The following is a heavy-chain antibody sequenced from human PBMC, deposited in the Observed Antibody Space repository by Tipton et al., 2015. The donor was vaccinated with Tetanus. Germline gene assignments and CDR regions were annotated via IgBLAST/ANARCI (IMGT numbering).Heavy chain of an antibody. CDR3: ARGDYYGSGTYDV. Sequence: TLSLTCSISGDSINSDKYFWAWIRQPPGKGLEWIASMSHSGSTHYNPSLKSRVTLSLDTTKKQVSLKLSSVTAADTAVYYCARGDYYGSGTYDVWGQGTTVTVPS. CDR2: MSHSGST. V-gene: IGHV4-39*07. CDR1: GDSINSDKYF. D-gene: IGHD3-10*01. J-gene: IGHJ6*02.